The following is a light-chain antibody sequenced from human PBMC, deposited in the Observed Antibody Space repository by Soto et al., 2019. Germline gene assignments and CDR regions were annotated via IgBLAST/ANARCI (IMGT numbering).Light chain of an antibody. V-gene: IGKV3D-15*01. CDR3: QQYNNWLIT. Sequence: EIVMTPSPATLSVAPGERATLSFRASQSVSSNLAWYQQKPGQAPRLLIYGASTRATGIPARFSGSGSGTEFTLTISSLQSEDFAVYYCQQYNNWLITFGQGTRLEIK. CDR2: GAS. CDR1: QSVSSN. J-gene: IGKJ5*01.